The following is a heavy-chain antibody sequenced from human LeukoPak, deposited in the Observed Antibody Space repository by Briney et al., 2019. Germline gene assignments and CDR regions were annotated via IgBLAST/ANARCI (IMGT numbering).Heavy chain of an antibody. CDR1: GYTFTGSY. CDR3: AGGEGVGY. CDR2: LNPNSGDT. Sequence: ASVKVSCKASGYTFTGSYLHWVRQAPGQGLEWMGWLNPNSGDTKDALKFQGRVTMTRDTSISTAYMELSRLRSDDTAVYYCAGGEGVGYWGQGTLVTVSS. J-gene: IGHJ4*02. V-gene: IGHV1-2*02. D-gene: IGHD3-16*01.